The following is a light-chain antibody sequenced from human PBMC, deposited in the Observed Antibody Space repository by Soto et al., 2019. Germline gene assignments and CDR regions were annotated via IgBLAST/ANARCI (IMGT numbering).Light chain of an antibody. CDR2: AAS. Sequence: DIQMTKSPSSLSASVGDRVTITCRASQGISNYLAWYQQKPGKVPRLLIYAASTLQSGVPSRFSGSGSGTDLTLSISTLQTEDDSTSYWQQYSTAPWTFGQGTKVDIK. V-gene: IGKV1-27*01. J-gene: IGKJ1*01. CDR1: QGISNY. CDR3: QQYSTAPWT.